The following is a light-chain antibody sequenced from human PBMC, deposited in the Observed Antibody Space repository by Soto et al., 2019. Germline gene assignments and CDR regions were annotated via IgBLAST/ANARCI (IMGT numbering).Light chain of an antibody. Sequence: QSALTQPASVSGSPGQSITISCTGTSSDVGGYNYVSWYQQHPGNAPKLMIYDVNSRPSGVSNRFSGSKSGNTASLTISGLQAEDEADYYCRSYTSSSALILFGGGTKVTVL. V-gene: IGLV2-14*03. CDR3: RSYTSSSALIL. CDR2: DVN. J-gene: IGLJ2*01. CDR1: SSDVGGYNY.